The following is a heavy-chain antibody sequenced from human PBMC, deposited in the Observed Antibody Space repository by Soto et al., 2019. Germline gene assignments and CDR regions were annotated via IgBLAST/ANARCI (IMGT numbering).Heavy chain of an antibody. V-gene: IGHV3-66*01. Sequence: EVQLVESGGGLVQPGGSLRLSCAASGFTVSSNYMSWVRQAPGKGLEWVSVIYSGGSTYYADSVKGRFTISRDNSKNTLYLQMNSRRAEDTAVYYCASGGGIAVAGTFDYWGQGTLVTVSS. CDR1: GFTVSSNY. J-gene: IGHJ4*02. CDR3: ASGGGIAVAGTFDY. CDR2: IYSGGST. D-gene: IGHD6-19*01.